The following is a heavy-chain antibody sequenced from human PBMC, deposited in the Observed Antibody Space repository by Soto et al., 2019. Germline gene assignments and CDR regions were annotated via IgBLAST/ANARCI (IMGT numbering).Heavy chain of an antibody. CDR3: AKGQSTHSV. V-gene: IGHV3-23*01. CDR2: ISSSGGRT. D-gene: IGHD4-4*01. Sequence: EGQLLESGGGLVQPGGSLRLSCAASGFSFSSYAMSWVRQVPGKGLEWVSGISSSGGRTFYADSVKGRFTTSRDNSENKLYLQMNSLRGEDTALYYCAKGQSTHSVWGQGTTVTVSS. J-gene: IGHJ6*02. CDR1: GFSFSSYA.